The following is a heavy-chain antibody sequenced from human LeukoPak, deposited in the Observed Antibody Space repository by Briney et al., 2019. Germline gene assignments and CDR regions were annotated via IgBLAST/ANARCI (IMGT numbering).Heavy chain of an antibody. V-gene: IGHV4-61*02. CDR1: GYSISSGYY. J-gene: IGHJ4*02. D-gene: IGHD6-19*01. Sequence: SETLSLTCTVSGYSISSGYYWSWIRQSAGKGLECIGRIYTSGNTNYNPSLKSRVTISVDTSKNQFSLKLSSVTAADTAVYYCARGLRIAVAPSGYWGQGTLVTVSS. CDR3: ARGLRIAVAPSGY. CDR2: IYTSGNT.